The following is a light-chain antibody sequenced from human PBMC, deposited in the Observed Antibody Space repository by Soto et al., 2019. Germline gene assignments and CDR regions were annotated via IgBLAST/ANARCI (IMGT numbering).Light chain of an antibody. Sequence: QSALTQPASVSGSPGQSITISCTGTSSDVGSYNLVSWCQHHRGKAPKVIIYEDSKRPSGASNRFSGSKSGNTASLTISGLQAEDEADYYCCSYAGSSSWVFGGGTKLTVL. CDR1: SSDVGSYNL. CDR3: CSYAGSSSWV. CDR2: EDS. J-gene: IGLJ2*01. V-gene: IGLV2-23*01.